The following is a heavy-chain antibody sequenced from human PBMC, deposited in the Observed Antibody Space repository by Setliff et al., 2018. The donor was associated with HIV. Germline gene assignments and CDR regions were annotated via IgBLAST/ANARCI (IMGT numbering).Heavy chain of an antibody. Sequence: PSETLSLTCTVSGGSISSYYWSWIRQPPGKGLEWIGYTYTSGSTNYNPSLKSRVTISVDTSKKQFSLKVNSVTAADTAVYYCARDAEGVAAGAIYFYMDVWGKGTTVTVSS. CDR1: GGSISSYY. CDR2: TYTSGST. D-gene: IGHD2-8*01. J-gene: IGHJ6*03. V-gene: IGHV4-4*09. CDR3: ARDAEGVAAGAIYFYMDV.